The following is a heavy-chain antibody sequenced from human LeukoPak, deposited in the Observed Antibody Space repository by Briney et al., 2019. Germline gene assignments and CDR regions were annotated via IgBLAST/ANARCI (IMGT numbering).Heavy chain of an antibody. CDR2: INPSGGST. CDR3: ARGGRRGVVTATHDAFDI. Sequence: ASVKVSCKASGYTFTSYYMHWVRQDPGQGLEWMGIINPSGGSTSYAQKFQGRVTMTRDTSTSTVYMELSSLRSEDTAVYYCARGGRRGVVTATHDAFDIWGQGTMVTVSS. J-gene: IGHJ3*02. V-gene: IGHV1-46*01. CDR1: GYTFTSYY. D-gene: IGHD2-21*02.